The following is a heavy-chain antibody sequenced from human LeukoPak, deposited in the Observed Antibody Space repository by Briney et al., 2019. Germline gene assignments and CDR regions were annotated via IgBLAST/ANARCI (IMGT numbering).Heavy chain of an antibody. CDR3: ATIRIAADGQGNWFDP. CDR1: GYSFTSYW. J-gene: IGHJ5*02. Sequence: RGESLKISCEGSGYSFTSYWIGWVRQMPGKGLEWMGIIYPGDSDTRYSPSFQGLVTISADKSISTAYLQWSSLKASDTAMYYCATIRIAADGQGNWFDPWGQGTLVTVSS. D-gene: IGHD6-13*01. V-gene: IGHV5-51*01. CDR2: IYPGDSDT.